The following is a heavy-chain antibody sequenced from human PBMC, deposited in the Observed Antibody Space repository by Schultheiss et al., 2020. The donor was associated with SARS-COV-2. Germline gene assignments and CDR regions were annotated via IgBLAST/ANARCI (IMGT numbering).Heavy chain of an antibody. CDR2: INHSGST. V-gene: IGHV4-39*07. J-gene: IGHJ6*02. CDR3: ARDAWHRYYYYGMDV. CDR1: GGSISSSSYY. Sequence: SETLSLTCTVSGGSISSSSYYWGWIRQPPGKGLEWIGEINHSGSTNYNPSLKSRVTISVDTSKNQFSLKLSSVTAADTAVYYCARDAWHRYYYYGMDVWGQGTTVTVSS.